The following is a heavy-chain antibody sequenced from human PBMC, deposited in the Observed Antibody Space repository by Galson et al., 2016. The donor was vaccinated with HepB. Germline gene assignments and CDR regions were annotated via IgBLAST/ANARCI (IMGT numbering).Heavy chain of an antibody. CDR1: RFTFSNYA. V-gene: IGHV3-23*01. CDR3: AKGGYSYPFEY. J-gene: IGHJ4*02. Sequence: SLRLSCAASRFTFSNYAMSWVRQAPGKGLEWVSGISGNGASTYYVDSVKGRFTISRDNFKNTLYLQMNSLRAEDTAVYYCAKGGYSYPFEYWGQGTLVTVSS. CDR2: ISGNGAST. D-gene: IGHD5-18*01.